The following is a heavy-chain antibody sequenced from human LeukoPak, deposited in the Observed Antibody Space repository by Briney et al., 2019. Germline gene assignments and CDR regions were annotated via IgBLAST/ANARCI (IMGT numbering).Heavy chain of an antibody. V-gene: IGHV3-23*01. CDR2: ISGSGGST. CDR1: GFTFSSYA. D-gene: IGHD3-9*01. CDR3: AKGVGYDILTGRPHAFDI. Sequence: PGGSLRLSCAASGFTFSSYATSWVRQVPGKGLEWVSAISGSGGSTYYADSVKGRFTISRDNSKNTLYLQMNSLRAEDTAVYYCAKGVGYDILTGRPHAFDIWGQGTMVTVSS. J-gene: IGHJ3*02.